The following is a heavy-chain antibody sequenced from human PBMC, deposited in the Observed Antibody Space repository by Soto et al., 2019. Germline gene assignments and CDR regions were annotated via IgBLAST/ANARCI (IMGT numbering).Heavy chain of an antibody. CDR1: GFSLSTTGVG. Sequence: SPTLVNPTQTLTLTCTFSGFSLSTTGVGVSWIRQPPGKALEWLALIYWHDDKRYSPSLKSRLTITRDTSKNQVVLTMTNMDPVDTATFYCTHRGGATVGLYYFDYWGQGALVTVSS. CDR3: THRGGATVGLYYFDY. V-gene: IGHV2-5*01. J-gene: IGHJ4*02. CDR2: IYWHDDK. D-gene: IGHD3-16*01.